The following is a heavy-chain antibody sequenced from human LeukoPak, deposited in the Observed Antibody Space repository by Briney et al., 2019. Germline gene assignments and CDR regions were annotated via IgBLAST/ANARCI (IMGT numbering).Heavy chain of an antibody. J-gene: IGHJ4*02. Sequence: ASVKVSCKASGYTFTSYYMHWVRQAPGQGLEWMGIINPSGGNTGYAQKFQGRVTMTRNTSISTAYMELSSLRSEDTAVYYCAVYSNLDYWGQGTLVTVSS. CDR3: AVYSNLDY. CDR2: INPSGGNT. D-gene: IGHD6-13*01. V-gene: IGHV1-46*01. CDR1: GYTFTSYY.